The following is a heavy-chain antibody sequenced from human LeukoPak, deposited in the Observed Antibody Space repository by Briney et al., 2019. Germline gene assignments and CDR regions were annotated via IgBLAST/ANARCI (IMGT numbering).Heavy chain of an antibody. J-gene: IGHJ4*02. D-gene: IGHD5-18*01. CDR1: GFTFSSYW. V-gene: IGHV3-7*01. CDR3: AKQPDKGYSYGYWGYFDY. CDR2: IKQDGSEK. Sequence: GGSLRLSCAASGFTFSSYWMSWVRQAPGKGLEWVANIKQDGSEKYYVDSVKGRFTISRDNAKNSLYLQMNSMRAEDTAVYYCAKQPDKGYSYGYWGYFDYWGQGTLVTVSS.